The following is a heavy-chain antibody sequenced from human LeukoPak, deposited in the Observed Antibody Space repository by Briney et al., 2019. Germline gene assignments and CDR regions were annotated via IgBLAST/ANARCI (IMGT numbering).Heavy chain of an antibody. Sequence: ASVKVSCKASGYTFTSYDINWVRQATGQGLEWMGWMNPNSGNTGYAQKFQGRVTMTRNTSISTAYMELSSLRSEDTAVYYCARLRYYYDSSGYYSYYYYMDVWGKGTTVSISS. CDR2: MNPNSGNT. J-gene: IGHJ6*03. CDR1: GYTFTSYD. V-gene: IGHV1-8*01. CDR3: ARLRYYYDSSGYYSYYYYMDV. D-gene: IGHD3-22*01.